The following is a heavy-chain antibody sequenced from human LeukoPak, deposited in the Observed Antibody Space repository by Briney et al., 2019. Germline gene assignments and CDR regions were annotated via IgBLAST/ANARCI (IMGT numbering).Heavy chain of an antibody. V-gene: IGHV4-34*01. Sequence: SETLSLTCAVSGGSFSGYYWSWIRQPPGKGLEWIGEINHSGSTNYNPSLKSRVTISVDTSKNQFSLKLSSVTAADTAVYYCARGGPWYYYDSSSYYGRWGQGTLVTVSS. D-gene: IGHD3-22*01. CDR3: ARGGPWYYYDSSSYYGR. CDR2: INHSGST. CDR1: GGSFSGYY. J-gene: IGHJ4*02.